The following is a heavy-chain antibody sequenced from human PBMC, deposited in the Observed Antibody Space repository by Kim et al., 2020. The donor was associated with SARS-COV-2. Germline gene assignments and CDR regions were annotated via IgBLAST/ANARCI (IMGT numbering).Heavy chain of an antibody. CDR1: GGSIRSGGFY. Sequence: SETLSLTCNVSGGSIRSGGFYWSWIRQHPGQGLEWIGYISYSGTTTYKPSLKSRITISLDTSKNQVSLRLSSVTAADTAVYYCARGGSWQRLDVWGQGTAVIVSS. V-gene: IGHV4-31*03. CDR3: ARGGSWQRLDV. CDR2: ISYSGTT. J-gene: IGHJ6*02. D-gene: IGHD1-26*01.